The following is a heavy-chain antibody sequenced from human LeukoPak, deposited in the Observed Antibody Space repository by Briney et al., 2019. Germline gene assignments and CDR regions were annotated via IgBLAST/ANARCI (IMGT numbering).Heavy chain of an antibody. Sequence: ASVKVSCKASGYTFTGYYMHWVRQAPGQGLEWMGWINPNSGGTNYAQKFQGRVTMTRDTSISTAYMELSRLRSDDTAVYYCAKSSPVDTPWGYYFDYWGQGTLVTVSS. D-gene: IGHD5-18*01. CDR3: AKSSPVDTPWGYYFDY. J-gene: IGHJ4*02. V-gene: IGHV1-2*02. CDR2: INPNSGGT. CDR1: GYTFTGYY.